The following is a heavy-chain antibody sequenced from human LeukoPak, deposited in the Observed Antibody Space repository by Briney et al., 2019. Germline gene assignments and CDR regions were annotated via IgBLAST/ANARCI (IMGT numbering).Heavy chain of an antibody. Sequence: PSETLSLTCTVSGGSISSYYWSWIRQPPGKGLEWIGYIYYSGSTNYNPSLKSRVTISVDTSKNQFSLKLSSVTAADTAVYYCARVGSSGWAWGQGTLVTVSS. CDR1: GGSISSYY. J-gene: IGHJ4*02. D-gene: IGHD6-19*01. CDR2: IYYSGST. V-gene: IGHV4-59*01. CDR3: ARVGSSGWA.